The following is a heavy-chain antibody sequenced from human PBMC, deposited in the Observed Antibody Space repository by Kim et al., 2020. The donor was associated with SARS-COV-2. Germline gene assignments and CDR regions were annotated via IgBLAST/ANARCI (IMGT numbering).Heavy chain of an antibody. CDR2: INHSGST. Sequence: SETLSLTCAVYGGSFSGYYWSWIRQPPGKGLEWIGEINHSGSTNYNPSLKSRVTISVDTSKNQFSLKLSSVTAADTAVYYCARYSGYDGTAWRVPGFDYWGQGTLVTVSS. CDR1: GGSFSGYY. CDR3: ARYSGYDGTAWRVPGFDY. J-gene: IGHJ4*02. D-gene: IGHD5-12*01. V-gene: IGHV4-34*01.